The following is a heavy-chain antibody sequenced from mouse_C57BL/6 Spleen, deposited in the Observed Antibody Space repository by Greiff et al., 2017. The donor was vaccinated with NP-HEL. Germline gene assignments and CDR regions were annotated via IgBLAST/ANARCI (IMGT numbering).Heavy chain of an antibody. CDR2: INPSSGYT. Sequence: QVQLQQSGAELARPGASVKMSCKASGYTFTSYTMHWVKQRPGQGLEWIGYINPSSGYTKYNQKFKDKATLTADKSSSTAYMQLSSLTSEDSAVYYCASFYGNYEDWYFDVWGTGTTVTVSS. CDR1: GYTFTSYT. CDR3: ASFYGNYEDWYFDV. D-gene: IGHD2-1*01. J-gene: IGHJ1*03. V-gene: IGHV1-4*01.